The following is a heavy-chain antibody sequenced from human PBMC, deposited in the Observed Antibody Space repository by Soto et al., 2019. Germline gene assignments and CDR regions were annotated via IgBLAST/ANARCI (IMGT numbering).Heavy chain of an antibody. CDR2: TKSVFYGGTI. D-gene: IGHD1-7*01. Sequence: EVNLVESGGGLVQPGGSLRLSCEISGLALSSTWMTWVRQAPGRGLEWVCRTKSVFYGGTIDYAAPVKGRFTISRDDSKNTVYLQMTSLKIEYTAIYYCPKDRPYSCGTNFISWGQGTLVTVSS. CDR3: PKDRPYSCGTNFIS. CDR1: GLALSSTW. V-gene: IGHV3-15*01. J-gene: IGHJ4*02.